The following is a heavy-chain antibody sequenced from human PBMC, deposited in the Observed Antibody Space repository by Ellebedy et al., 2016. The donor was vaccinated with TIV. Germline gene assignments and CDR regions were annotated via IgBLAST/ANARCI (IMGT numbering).Heavy chain of an antibody. Sequence: AASVKVSCKASGYTFTSYGISWVRQAPGQGLEWMGWISAYNGNTNYAQKLQGRVTMTTDTSTSTAYMELRSLRSDDTAMYYCATGYSYDYWYFDLWGRGTLVTVSS. CDR1: GYTFTSYG. D-gene: IGHD5-18*01. J-gene: IGHJ2*01. CDR2: ISAYNGNT. V-gene: IGHV1-18*01. CDR3: ATGYSYDYWYFDL.